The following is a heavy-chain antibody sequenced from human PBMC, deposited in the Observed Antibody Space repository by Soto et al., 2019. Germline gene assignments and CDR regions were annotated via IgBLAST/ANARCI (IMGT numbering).Heavy chain of an antibody. V-gene: IGHV3-30*18. CDR3: AKDLSWTVPVQDFYSYGMDV. CDR1: GFTFSTYG. Sequence: QVQLVESGGGVVQPGTSLRLSCAASGFTFSTYGLYWVRRAPGRGLEWVAVISFDGINKYYVDSVKGRFTISRDNSKNTLYLQMNSLRAEDTAVYYCAKDLSWTVPVQDFYSYGMDVWGQGTTVTVSS. J-gene: IGHJ6*02. CDR2: ISFDGINK. D-gene: IGHD3-3*01.